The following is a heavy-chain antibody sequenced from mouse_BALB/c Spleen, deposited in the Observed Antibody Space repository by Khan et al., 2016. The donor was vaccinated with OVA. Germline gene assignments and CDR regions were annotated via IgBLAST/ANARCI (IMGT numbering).Heavy chain of an antibody. CDR1: GYTFTNHG. V-gene: IGHV9-1*02. Sequence: QVQLKQSGPEPKKPGETVKISCKASGYTFTNHGMNWVKQAPGKGLKWMGCINTYTGEPTYADDFNGRFAFSLETSASTAYLQINNLKNEDMATYFGARGYWYFDVWGAGTTVTVSA. CDR3: ARGYWYFDV. CDR2: INTYTGEP. J-gene: IGHJ1*01.